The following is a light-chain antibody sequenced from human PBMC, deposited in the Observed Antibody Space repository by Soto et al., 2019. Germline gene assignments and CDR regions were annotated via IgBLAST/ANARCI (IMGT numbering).Light chain of an antibody. Sequence: QSVLTQPPSVSGAPGQRVTMSCTGSSSNIGAGYNVHWYQQLPGTAPKLLIYVNSDRPSEVPDRFSGSKSGASASLAITGLQVEDEADYYCQSYDSSLSRLVFGGGTKVTVL. CDR3: QSYDSSLSRLV. V-gene: IGLV1-40*01. CDR1: SSNIGAGYN. CDR2: VNS. J-gene: IGLJ2*01.